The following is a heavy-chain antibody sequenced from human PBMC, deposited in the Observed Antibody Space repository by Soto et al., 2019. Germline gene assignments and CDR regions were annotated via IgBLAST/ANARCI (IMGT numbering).Heavy chain of an antibody. D-gene: IGHD2-2*01. CDR2: ISSSSSYI. CDR3: ARDFVGIVVVPAATLYYYYGMDV. CDR1: GFTFSSYS. Sequence: GGSLRLSCAASGFTFSSYSMNWVRQAPGKGLEWVSSISSSSSYIYYADSVKGRFTISRDNAKNSLYLQMNSLRAEDTAVYYCARDFVGIVVVPAATLYYYYGMDVWGQGTTVTVSS. V-gene: IGHV3-21*01. J-gene: IGHJ6*02.